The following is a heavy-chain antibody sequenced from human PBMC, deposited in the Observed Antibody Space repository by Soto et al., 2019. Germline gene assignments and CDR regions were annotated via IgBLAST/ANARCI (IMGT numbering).Heavy chain of an antibody. V-gene: IGHV3-23*01. D-gene: IGHD3-10*01. CDR3: ANIFGSGSPTFDY. J-gene: IGHJ4*02. Sequence: GGSLRLSCVASGFTFGVYAMTWVRQAPGKGLEWISVISSSGSITFYADSVKGRFTIARDNSKDTLFLEMNSLRAEDTAVYYCANIFGSGSPTFDYWGQGTRVTVSS. CDR1: GFTFGVYA. CDR2: ISSSGSIT.